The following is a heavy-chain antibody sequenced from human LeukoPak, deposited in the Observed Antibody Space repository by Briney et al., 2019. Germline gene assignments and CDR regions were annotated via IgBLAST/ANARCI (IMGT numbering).Heavy chain of an antibody. CDR2: ISYDGSNK. V-gene: IGHV3-30*04. CDR3: ARDLANIRTTGSTYDAFAI. CDR1: GFTFSSYA. J-gene: IGHJ3*02. D-gene: IGHD1-1*01. Sequence: GGSLRLSCAASGFTFSSYAMHWGRQAPGKGLEWVAVISYDGSNKYYADSVKVRFTISRDNSKNKLYLQMNSLRAEDTAVYYCARDLANIRTTGSTYDAFAIWGQGQWSPSPQ.